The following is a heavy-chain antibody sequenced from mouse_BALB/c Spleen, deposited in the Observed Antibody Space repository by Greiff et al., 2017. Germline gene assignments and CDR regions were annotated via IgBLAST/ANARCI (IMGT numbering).Heavy chain of an antibody. Sequence: DVMLVESGGGLVQPGGSRKLSCAASGFTFSSFGMHWVRQAPEKGLEWVAYISSGSSTIYYADTVKGRFTIARDNPKNTLFLQMTSLRSEDTAMYYCAREGVYGNSFDYWGQGTTLTVSS. CDR1: GFTFSSFG. D-gene: IGHD2-1*01. CDR2: ISSGSSTI. V-gene: IGHV5-17*02. J-gene: IGHJ2*01. CDR3: AREGVYGNSFDY.